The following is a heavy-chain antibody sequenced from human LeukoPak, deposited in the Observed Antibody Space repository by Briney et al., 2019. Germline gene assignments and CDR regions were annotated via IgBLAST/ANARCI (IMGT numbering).Heavy chain of an antibody. D-gene: IGHD3-10*01. Sequence: GGSLRLSCAASGFTFSNYPMHWVRQAPGKGLAWVAIISNDGSNEHYADSVKGRFSISRDNSKNTLYLQMNSLRAEDTAVYYCARDGWFGASHGHPFDYWGQGTLVTVSS. CDR2: ISNDGSNE. CDR1: GFTFSNYP. V-gene: IGHV3-30-3*01. CDR3: ARDGWFGASHGHPFDY. J-gene: IGHJ4*02.